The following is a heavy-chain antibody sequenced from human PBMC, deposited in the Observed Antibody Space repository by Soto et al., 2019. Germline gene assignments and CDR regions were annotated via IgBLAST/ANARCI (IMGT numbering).Heavy chain of an antibody. CDR3: ARASSSSIINWFDP. Sequence: QVQLEQSGAELKKPGSSVKVSCKASGGPFSSYAINWVRQAPGQGLEWMGGITPSFGEPKYAQKFQGRVTITADIATSTAYMELSSLRSDDTAVYFCARASSSSIINWFDPWGQGTLVTVSS. J-gene: IGHJ5*02. D-gene: IGHD3-10*01. CDR1: GGPFSSYA. V-gene: IGHV1-69*06. CDR2: ITPSFGEP.